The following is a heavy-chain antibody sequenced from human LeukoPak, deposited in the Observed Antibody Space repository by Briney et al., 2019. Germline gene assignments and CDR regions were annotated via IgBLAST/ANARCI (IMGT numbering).Heavy chain of an antibody. CDR1: GFTFSSYA. Sequence: GGSLRLSCAASGFTFSSYAMSWVRQAPGKGLEWVAVISYDGSNKYYADSVKGRFTISRDNSKNTLYLQMNSLRAEDTAVYYCVRETNYGGNPYYFEFWGQGTLVTVSS. CDR2: ISYDGSNK. D-gene: IGHD4-23*01. CDR3: VRETNYGGNPYYFEF. J-gene: IGHJ4*02. V-gene: IGHV3-30-3*01.